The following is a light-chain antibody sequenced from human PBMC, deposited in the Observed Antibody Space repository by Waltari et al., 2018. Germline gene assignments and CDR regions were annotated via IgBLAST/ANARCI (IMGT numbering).Light chain of an antibody. CDR3: QSYDTNWGV. Sequence: QPVLTPPPSVSGAPGQRSTIPRTGNSSNIGAGFDLHWFQQLPGTAPQLLIYDNIHRPSGVPYRFSGSNSDTSASLVITGLQAEDEAYYYCQSYDTNWGVFGGGTKLTVL. CDR2: DNI. V-gene: IGLV1-40*01. CDR1: SSNIGAGFD. J-gene: IGLJ2*01.